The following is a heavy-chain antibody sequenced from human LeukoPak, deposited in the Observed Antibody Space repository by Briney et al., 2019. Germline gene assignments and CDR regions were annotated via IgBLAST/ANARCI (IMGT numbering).Heavy chain of an antibody. J-gene: IGHJ4*02. CDR2: INSNGGNT. D-gene: IGHD3-3*01. CDR1: GFTFSTYA. V-gene: IGHV3-64D*09. CDR3: VKDWSNYIDY. Sequence: PGGSLRLSCSASGFTFSTYAMHWVRQAPGKGLEYVSAINSNGGNTYYADSVKGRFTISRDNSKNTLYLQMSSLRAEDTAVYYCVKDWSNYIDYWGQGTLVTVSS.